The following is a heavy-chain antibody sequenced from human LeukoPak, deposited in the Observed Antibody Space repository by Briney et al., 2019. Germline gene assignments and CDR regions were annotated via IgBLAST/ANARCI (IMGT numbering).Heavy chain of an antibody. V-gene: IGHV4-59*01. D-gene: IGHD3-22*01. J-gene: IGHJ4*02. CDR1: GGSISSYY. Sequence: SETLSLTCTVSGGSISSYYWSWIRQPPGRGLEWIGYIYYSGSTNYNPSLKSRVTISVDTSKNQFSLKLSSVTAADTAVYYCAREGWDSSGENYFDYWGQGTLVTVSS. CDR2: IYYSGST. CDR3: AREGWDSSGENYFDY.